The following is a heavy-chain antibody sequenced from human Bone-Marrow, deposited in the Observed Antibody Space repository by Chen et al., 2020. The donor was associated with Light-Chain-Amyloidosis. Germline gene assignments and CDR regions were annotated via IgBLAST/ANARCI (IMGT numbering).Heavy chain of an antibody. CDR3: AKDLGPKVGYDYY. CDR2: ISVSGGST. V-gene: IGHV3-23*01. J-gene: IGHJ4*02. D-gene: IGHD5-12*01. CDR1: GLTFSSYA. Sequence: EVQLLEAGGGLVQPGGSLRHSCAASGLTFSSYAMSWVRQAPGKGLEWVSAISVSGGSTYYAASVKARFTISRDNSKNTLYLQMNSLRAEDTAVYYCAKDLGPKVGYDYYWGQGTLVTVSS.